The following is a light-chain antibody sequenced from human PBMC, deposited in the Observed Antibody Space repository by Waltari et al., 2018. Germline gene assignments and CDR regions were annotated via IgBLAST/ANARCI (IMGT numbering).Light chain of an antibody. CDR3: SSYSTSSSLIL. J-gene: IGLJ2*01. Sequence: QSALSQPASVSGSPGQSITISCPGASSDVGGHAYVSWYQQHPGKAPKLIIRDVNNRPSGVPNRFSGSKSGNTASLTISGLQAEDEADYYCSSYSTSSSLILFGEGTKVTVL. V-gene: IGLV2-14*03. CDR2: DVN. CDR1: SSDVGGHAY.